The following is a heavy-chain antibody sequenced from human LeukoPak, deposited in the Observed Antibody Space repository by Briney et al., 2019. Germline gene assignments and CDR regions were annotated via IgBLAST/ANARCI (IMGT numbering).Heavy chain of an antibody. D-gene: IGHD3-22*01. CDR3: AKDIGAMIVVPFFAFDI. CDR2: ISWDGGST. J-gene: IGHJ3*02. Sequence: GGSLRLSCAASGFTFDDYAMHWVRQAPGKGLEWVSLISWDGGSTYYADSVKGRFTISRDNSKNSLYLQMNSLRAEDTALYYCAKDIGAMIVVPFFAFDIWGQGTMVTVSS. CDR1: GFTFDDYA. V-gene: IGHV3-43D*03.